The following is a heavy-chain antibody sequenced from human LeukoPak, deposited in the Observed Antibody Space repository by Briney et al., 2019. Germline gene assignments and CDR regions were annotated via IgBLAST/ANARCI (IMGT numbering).Heavy chain of an antibody. CDR1: GFTFNFYW. J-gene: IGHJ6*02. CDR3: AAVSPSYVDGYYYYYGLDV. D-gene: IGHD4-17*01. Sequence: GGSLRLSCAASGFTFNFYWMGWVRQAPGKGLEWVANIKEDASEKFYVDSVKGRFTISRDNAKNSLFLQMNSLRAEDTAGYYCAAVSPSYVDGYYYYYGLDVWGQGTTVTVSS. CDR2: IKEDASEK. V-gene: IGHV3-7*02.